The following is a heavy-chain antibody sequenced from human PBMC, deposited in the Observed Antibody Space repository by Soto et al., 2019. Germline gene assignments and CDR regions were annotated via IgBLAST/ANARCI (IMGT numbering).Heavy chain of an antibody. J-gene: IGHJ6*02. D-gene: IGHD3-10*01. Sequence: QITLKESGPTLVKPTQTLTLTCTFSGFSLSISGVGVGWIRQPPGKALEWLALIYWDDDNRYSPSLKSRLTITKDTSKNQVVLTMTNVDPVDTATYYCAHMNIVRAKYYYGMDVWGQGTTVTVSS. V-gene: IGHV2-5*02. CDR2: IYWDDDN. CDR1: GFSLSISGVG. CDR3: AHMNIVRAKYYYGMDV.